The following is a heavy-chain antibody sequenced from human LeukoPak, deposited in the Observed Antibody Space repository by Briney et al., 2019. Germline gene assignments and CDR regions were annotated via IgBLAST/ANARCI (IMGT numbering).Heavy chain of an antibody. Sequence: AASVKVSCKASGGTFSSYAISWVRQAPGQGLEWMGGISPIFGTANYAQKFQGRVTITTDESTSTAYMELSSLRSEDTAVYYCASPTYYYLPGDAFDIWGQGTMVTVSS. CDR1: GGTFSSYA. J-gene: IGHJ3*02. CDR3: ASPTYYYLPGDAFDI. V-gene: IGHV1-69*05. CDR2: ISPIFGTA. D-gene: IGHD3-10*01.